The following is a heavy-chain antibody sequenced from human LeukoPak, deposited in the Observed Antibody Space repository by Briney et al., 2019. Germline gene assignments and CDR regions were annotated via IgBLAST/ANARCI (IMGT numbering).Heavy chain of an antibody. J-gene: IGHJ4*02. CDR2: FYISGSS. CDR3: ARGIAAFDF. D-gene: IGHD6-13*01. CDR1: GGSISSYY. Sequence: PSETLSLTCTVWGGSISSYYWSWIRQPAGKGLEWIVPFYISGSSNYNPSLKSRVTMSVDTSKNQFSLKLSSLTAADTAVYYCARGIAAFDFWGQGTLVTVSS. V-gene: IGHV4-4*07.